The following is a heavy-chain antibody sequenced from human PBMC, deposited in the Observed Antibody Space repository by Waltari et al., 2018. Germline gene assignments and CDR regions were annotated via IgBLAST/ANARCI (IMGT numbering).Heavy chain of an antibody. Sequence: QVHLQQWGAGLLKPSETLSLTCGVYGGSFSGYYWSWIRQPPGKGLEWIGEINHSGSTNYNPSLKSRVTMSVDTSKSQFSLKLSSVTAADTAVCYCARGRCISTWFCQYYGVDVWGQGATVIVSS. V-gene: IGHV4-34*01. J-gene: IGHJ6*02. CDR3: ARGRCISTWFCQYYGVDV. CDR1: GGSFSGYY. D-gene: IGHD2-8*01. CDR2: INHSGST.